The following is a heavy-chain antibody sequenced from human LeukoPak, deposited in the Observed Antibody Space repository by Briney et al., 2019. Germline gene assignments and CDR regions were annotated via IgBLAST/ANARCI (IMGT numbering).Heavy chain of an antibody. V-gene: IGHV3-23*01. CDR1: GFTFSGYA. J-gene: IGHJ4*02. CDR2: VTANADTT. Sequence: PGGSLRLSCAVSGFTFSGYAMSWVRQAPGKGREWVSLVTANADTTYYTDSVGGRFTISRDNSQKTVYLQMNSLRGDDTVVYYCAKSAYYDDSGYYVDYWGQGTLVTVSS. D-gene: IGHD3-22*01. CDR3: AKSAYYDDSGYYVDY.